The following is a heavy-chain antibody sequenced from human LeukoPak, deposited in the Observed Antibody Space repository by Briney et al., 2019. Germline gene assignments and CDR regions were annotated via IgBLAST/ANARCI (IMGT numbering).Heavy chain of an antibody. CDR2: ISSSSSYI. Sequence: GGSLRLSCAASGFTFSSYSMNWVRQAPGKGLEWVSSISSSSSYIYYADSVKGRFTISRDNAKNSLYLQMNSLRAEDTAVYYCARYGGFGEIDYWGQGTLVTVSS. V-gene: IGHV3-21*01. J-gene: IGHJ4*02. CDR1: GFTFSSYS. D-gene: IGHD3-10*01. CDR3: ARYGGFGEIDY.